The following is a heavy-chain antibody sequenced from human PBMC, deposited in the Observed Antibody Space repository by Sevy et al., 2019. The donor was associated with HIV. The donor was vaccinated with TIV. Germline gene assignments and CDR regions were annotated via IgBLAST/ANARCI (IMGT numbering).Heavy chain of an antibody. Sequence: GGSLRLSCAASGFTFSSYAMSWVRQAPGKGLEWVSAISGSGGNTYYADSVKGRFTISRDNSKNTLYLQMNSLRAEDTAVYHCANEGQQLPYRRFDPWGQGTLVTVSS. V-gene: IGHV3-23*01. D-gene: IGHD6-13*01. CDR2: ISGSGGNT. CDR3: ANEGQQLPYRRFDP. CDR1: GFTFSSYA. J-gene: IGHJ5*02.